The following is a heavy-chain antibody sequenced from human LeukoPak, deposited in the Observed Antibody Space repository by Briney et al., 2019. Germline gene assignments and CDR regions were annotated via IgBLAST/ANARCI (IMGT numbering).Heavy chain of an antibody. D-gene: IGHD5-18*01. CDR1: GYTFTSYD. Sequence: ASVKVSCKASGYTFTSYDINWVRQATGQGLEWMGWMNPNSGNTGYAQKFQGRVTITRNTSIGTVYMELSSLRSEDTAVYYCARDRGYSYGHDAFDIWGQGTMVTVSS. J-gene: IGHJ3*02. V-gene: IGHV1-8*03. CDR3: ARDRGYSYGHDAFDI. CDR2: MNPNSGNT.